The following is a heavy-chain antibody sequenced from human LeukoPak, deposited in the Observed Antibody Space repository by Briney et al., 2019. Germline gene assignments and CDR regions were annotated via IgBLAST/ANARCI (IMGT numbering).Heavy chain of an antibody. J-gene: IGHJ4*02. CDR2: IGASGGDI. V-gene: IGHV3-23*01. D-gene: IGHD7-27*01. Sequence: PGESLRLSCAAAGSTFSNYVVIWVRQAPGEGMGWDSIIGASGGDIHYADSVQGRFSISRDNSKSTLSLQMNSLRVDDTAVYYCARDPNGGSGYWGQGTLVTVSS. CDR1: GSTFSNYV. CDR3: ARDPNGGSGY.